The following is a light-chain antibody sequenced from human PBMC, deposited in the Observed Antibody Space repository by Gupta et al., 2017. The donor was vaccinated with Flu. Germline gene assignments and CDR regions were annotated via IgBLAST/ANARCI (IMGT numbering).Light chain of an antibody. Sequence: DVVMTQSPLSLPVTLGQAASISCKSSQSLVHSDGNTYLNWFMQRPGQSPRRLLYKVSHRDAGVPDRFSGSRYGTDFTLKISKGEAEDFGVYYCMLATPSPPQSLGQGTRLEIK. J-gene: IGKJ2*03. CDR2: KVS. CDR1: QSLVHSDGNTY. V-gene: IGKV2-30*02. CDR3: MLATPSPPQS.